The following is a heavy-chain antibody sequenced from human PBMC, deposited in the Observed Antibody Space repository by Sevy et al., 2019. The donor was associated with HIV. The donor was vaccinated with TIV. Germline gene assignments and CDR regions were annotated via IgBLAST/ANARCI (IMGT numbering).Heavy chain of an antibody. CDR1: GFTFSSYS. J-gene: IGHJ4*02. Sequence: GGSLRLSCAASGFTFSSYSMNWVRQAPGKGLEWVSSISRSSSYIYYADSVKGRFTISRDNAKNSLFLQMNSLRAEDTAVYYCARATQGGTFDYWGQGTLVTVSS. D-gene: IGHD1-1*01. CDR2: ISRSSSYI. V-gene: IGHV3-21*01. CDR3: ARATQGGTFDY.